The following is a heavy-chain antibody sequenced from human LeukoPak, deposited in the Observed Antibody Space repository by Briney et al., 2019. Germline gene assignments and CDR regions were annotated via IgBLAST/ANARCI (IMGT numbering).Heavy chain of an antibody. CDR2: IYYSGST. J-gene: IGHJ6*02. V-gene: IGHV4-59*12. Sequence: MPSETLSLTCTVSGGSISSYYWSWIRQPPGKGLEWIGYIYYSGSTNYNPSLKSRVTISVDTSKNQFSLKLSSVTAADTAVYYCARGPVYYYYGMDVWGQGTTVTVSS. CDR3: ARGPVYYYYGMDV. CDR1: GGSISSYY.